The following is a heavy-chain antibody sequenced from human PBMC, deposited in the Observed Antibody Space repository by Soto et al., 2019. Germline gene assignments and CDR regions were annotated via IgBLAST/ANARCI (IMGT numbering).Heavy chain of an antibody. CDR2: IDPSDAYT. J-gene: IGHJ5*02. CDR1: GYSFTSYW. V-gene: IGHV5-10-1*01. D-gene: IGHD5-18*01. CDR3: ARHEGRGYSYDHRSPGYSWFDP. Sequence: GESLKISCKASGYSFTSYWISWVRQTPGKGLEWMGRIDPSDAYTNYSPAFQGHVTFSVDKSIFTAYLQWSSLEASDTAIYYCARHEGRGYSYDHRSPGYSWFDPWGQGTLVTVSS.